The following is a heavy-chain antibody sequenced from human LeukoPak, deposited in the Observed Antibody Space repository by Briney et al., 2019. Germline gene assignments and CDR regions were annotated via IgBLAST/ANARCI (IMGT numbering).Heavy chain of an antibody. CDR1: GYSFSSYW. Sequence: GESLKISCKGSGYSFSSYWIGWVRQTPGKGLEWMGMIYPGESDIRYSPSFQGQVTISGDKSISTAYLQWSSLKASDTAMYYCARQRGAYCGGDCYGPLGYWGQGTLVTVSS. V-gene: IGHV5-51*01. CDR3: ARQRGAYCGGDCYGPLGY. D-gene: IGHD2-21*02. CDR2: IYPGESDI. J-gene: IGHJ4*02.